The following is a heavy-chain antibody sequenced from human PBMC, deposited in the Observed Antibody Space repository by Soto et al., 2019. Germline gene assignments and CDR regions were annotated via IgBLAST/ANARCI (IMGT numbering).Heavy chain of an antibody. Sequence: ASVKVSCKASGYTFTSYAMHWVRQAPGQRLEWMGWINAGNGNTKYSQKFQGRVTITRDTSASTAYMELSSLRSEDTAVYYCARVDVDTAMVPYYYVMDVWGQGTTVTVSS. D-gene: IGHD5-18*01. J-gene: IGHJ6*02. CDR2: INAGNGNT. V-gene: IGHV1-3*01. CDR3: ARVDVDTAMVPYYYVMDV. CDR1: GYTFTSYA.